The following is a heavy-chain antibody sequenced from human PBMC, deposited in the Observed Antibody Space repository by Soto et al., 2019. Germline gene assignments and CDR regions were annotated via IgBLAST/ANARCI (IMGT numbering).Heavy chain of an antibody. D-gene: IGHD3-10*02. CDR3: ASMSTMYLAGIYYYGMDV. CDR1: GGTFSSYA. V-gene: IGHV1-69*06. J-gene: IGHJ6*02. CDR2: IIPIFGTA. Sequence: QVQLVQSGAEVKKPGSSVKVSCKASGGTFSSYAISWVRQAPGQGLEWMGGIIPIFGTANYAQKFQGRVTITADKSTSTAYMELSSLRSEDTAVYYCASMSTMYLAGIYYYGMDVWGQGTTVTVSS.